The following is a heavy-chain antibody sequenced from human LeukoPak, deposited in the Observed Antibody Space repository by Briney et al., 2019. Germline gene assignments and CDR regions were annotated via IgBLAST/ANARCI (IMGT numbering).Heavy chain of an antibody. J-gene: IGHJ4*02. CDR3: ARAKMPGIQTAGRVDYFDS. CDR2: IDTAGNA. D-gene: IGHD6-13*01. CDR1: EFTFSSYD. Sequence: GGSLRLSCAASEFTFSSYDMHWVRQATGKGLEWVSAIDTAGNAWYPDSVKGRFTISRENAKNSLNLQMNSLRVGDTAVYYCARAKMPGIQTAGRVDYFDSWGQGTLVTVSA. V-gene: IGHV3-13*01.